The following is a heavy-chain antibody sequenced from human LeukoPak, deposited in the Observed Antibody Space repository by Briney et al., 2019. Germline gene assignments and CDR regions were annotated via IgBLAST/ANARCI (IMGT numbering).Heavy chain of an antibody. CDR2: IYYSGST. V-gene: IGHV4-59*01. J-gene: IGHJ6*03. Sequence: SETLSLTCTVSGGSISSYYWSWIRQPPGKGLEWIGYIYYSGSTNYNPSLKSRVTMSVDTSKNQFSLKLSSVTAADTAVYYCARATVLRYFDWLHMDVWGKGTTVTISS. CDR1: GGSISSYY. CDR3: ARATVLRYFDWLHMDV. D-gene: IGHD3-9*01.